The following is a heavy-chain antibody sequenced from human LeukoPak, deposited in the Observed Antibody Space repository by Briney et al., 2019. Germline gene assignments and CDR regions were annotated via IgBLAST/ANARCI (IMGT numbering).Heavy chain of an antibody. Sequence: GASVKVSCKASGGTFSSYAISWVRQAPGQGLEWMGRIIPIFGTANYAQKFQGRVTITTDESTSTAYMELSSLRSEDTAVYYCARDRNIVVGIEYYFDYWGQGTLVTVSS. CDR2: IIPIFGTA. CDR3: ARDRNIVVGIEYYFDY. J-gene: IGHJ4*02. D-gene: IGHD2-21*01. CDR1: GGTFSSYA. V-gene: IGHV1-69*05.